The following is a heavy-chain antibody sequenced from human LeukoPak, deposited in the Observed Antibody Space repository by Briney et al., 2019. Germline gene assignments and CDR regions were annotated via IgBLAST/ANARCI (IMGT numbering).Heavy chain of an antibody. CDR3: ARGPMGNYYYYHGMDV. V-gene: IGHV3-11*04. CDR2: ISSSGSTI. D-gene: IGHD3-10*01. J-gene: IGHJ6*02. CDR1: RFTFSDYY. Sequence: GGSLRLSCAASRFTFSDYYMSWIRQAPGKGLEWVSYISSSGSTIYYADSAKGRFTISRDNAKNSLYLQMNSLRVEDTAVYYCARGPMGNYYYYHGMDVWGQGTTVTVSS.